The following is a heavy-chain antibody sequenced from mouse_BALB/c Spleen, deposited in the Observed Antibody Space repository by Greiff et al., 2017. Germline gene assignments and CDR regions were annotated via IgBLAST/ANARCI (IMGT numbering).Heavy chain of an antibody. Sequence: QVQLQQPGAELVKPGAPVTLSCTASGYTFTSYWMNWVQQRPGRGLEWIGRIDPSDSETHYNQKFKDKATLTVDKSSSTAYIQLSSLTSEDSAVYYCARWSLYAMDYWGQGTSVTVSS. CDR3: ARWSLYAMDY. CDR2: IDPSDSET. J-gene: IGHJ4*01. V-gene: IGHV1-69*02. CDR1: GYTFTSYW.